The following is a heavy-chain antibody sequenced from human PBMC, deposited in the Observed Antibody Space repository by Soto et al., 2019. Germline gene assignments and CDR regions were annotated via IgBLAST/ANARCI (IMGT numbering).Heavy chain of an antibody. CDR1: GGSFSGYY. CDR2: INHSGST. D-gene: IGHD3-22*01. CDR3: ARGHLSPVVIDLDY. J-gene: IGHJ4*02. V-gene: IGHV4-34*01. Sequence: PSETLSLTCAVYGGSFSGYYWSWIRQPPGKGLEWIGEINHSGSTNYNPSLKSRVTISVDTSKNQFSLKLSSVTAADTAVYYCARGHLSPVVIDLDYWGQGTLVTVSS.